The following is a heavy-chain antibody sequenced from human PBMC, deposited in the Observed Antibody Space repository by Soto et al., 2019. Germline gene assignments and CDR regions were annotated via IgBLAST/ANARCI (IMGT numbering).Heavy chain of an antibody. CDR1: EFTFSIYG. D-gene: IGHD6-13*01. J-gene: IGHJ4*02. V-gene: IGHV3-30*18. Sequence: QVQLVESGGGVVQPGRSLRLSCAASEFTFSIYGMHWVRQAPGKGLEWVAVISYDGSSKDYAESVKGRFTISRDNSKNTLYLQMSSLRGEDTAVYYWAKDGTAAGLESWGQGTLVSVSS. CDR2: ISYDGSSK. CDR3: AKDGTAAGLES.